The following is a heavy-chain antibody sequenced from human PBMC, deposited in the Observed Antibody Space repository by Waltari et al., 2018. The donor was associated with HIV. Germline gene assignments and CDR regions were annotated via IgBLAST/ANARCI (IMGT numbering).Heavy chain of an antibody. D-gene: IGHD3-22*01. V-gene: IGHV1-8*01. Sequence: QVQLVQSGAEVKKPGASVKVTCKAYGYTFTSYDIHWVRHDTGQGLEWMGWMNPNSGNTGYAQKFQGRVTMTRNTSISTAYMELSSLRSEDTAVYYCARGPNYYYDSSGLDYWGQGTLVTVSS. CDR3: ARGPNYYYDSSGLDY. CDR1: GYTFTSYD. J-gene: IGHJ4*02. CDR2: MNPNSGNT.